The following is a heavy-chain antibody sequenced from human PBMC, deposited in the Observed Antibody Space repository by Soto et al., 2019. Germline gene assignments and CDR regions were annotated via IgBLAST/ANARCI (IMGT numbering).Heavy chain of an antibody. CDR1: GGSINSFY. V-gene: IGHV4-59*01. D-gene: IGHD2-15*01. J-gene: IGHJ5*02. Sequence: SETLSLTCTVSGGSINSFYWSWIRQPPGKGLEWIGYIYYSGSTNYNPSLKSRVSISVDTSKNQFSLKLNSVTAADTAVYYCARDRRVGYCSGDSCYHWFDPWGQGTLVTVSS. CDR2: IYYSGST. CDR3: ARDRRVGYCSGDSCYHWFDP.